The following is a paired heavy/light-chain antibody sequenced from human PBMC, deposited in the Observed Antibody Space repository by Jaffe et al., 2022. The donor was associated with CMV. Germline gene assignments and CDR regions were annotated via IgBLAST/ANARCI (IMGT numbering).Light chain of an antibody. Sequence: QSALTQPASVSGSPGQSITISCTGTSSDVGGYNYVSWYQQHPGKAPKLMIYDVSNRPSGVSNRFSGSKSGNTASLTISGLQAEDEADYYCSSYTSSSLVFGGGTKLTVL. V-gene: IGLV2-14*03. CDR3: SSYTSSSLV. CDR1: SSDVGGYNY. CDR2: DVS. J-gene: IGLJ2*01.
Heavy chain of an antibody. D-gene: IGHD2-2*02. Sequence: QVQLQESGPGLVKPSETLSLTCTVSGGSISSYYWSWIRQPAGKGLEWIGRIYTSGSTNYNPSLKSRVTMSVDTSKNQFSLKLSSVTAADTAVYYCARDLTGLYCSSTSCYKYYYYGMDVWGQGTTVTVSS. CDR3: ARDLTGLYCSSTSCYKYYYYGMDV. CDR2: IYTSGST. J-gene: IGHJ6*02. V-gene: IGHV4-4*07. CDR1: GGSISSYY.